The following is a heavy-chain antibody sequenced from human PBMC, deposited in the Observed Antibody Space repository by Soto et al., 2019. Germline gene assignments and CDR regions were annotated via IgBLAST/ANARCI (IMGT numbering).Heavy chain of an antibody. CDR2: ISYDGSNK. CDR3: ARVRNYDSSGYYYDY. Sequence: GSLRLSCAASGFTFSSYAMHWVRQAPGKGLEWVAVISYDGSNKYYADSVKGRFTISRDNSKNTLYLQMNSLRAEDTAVYYCARVRNYDSSGYYYDYWGQGTLVTVSS. D-gene: IGHD3-22*01. V-gene: IGHV3-30-3*01. CDR1: GFTFSSYA. J-gene: IGHJ4*02.